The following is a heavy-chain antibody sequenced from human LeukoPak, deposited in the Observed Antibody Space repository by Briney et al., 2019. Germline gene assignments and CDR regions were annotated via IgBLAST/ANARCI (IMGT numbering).Heavy chain of an antibody. V-gene: IGHV3-48*01. D-gene: IGHD1-1*01. J-gene: IGHJ4*02. CDR1: GFIFSSYS. CDR3: AKATGTLTN. CDR2: ISSLSGTI. Sequence: GGSLRLSCAASGFIFSSYSMNWVRQAPGEGLEWVSYISSLSGTIYYADSVKGRFTISRDNAKNSLCLQMNSLTAEDTAIFYCAKATGTLTNWGQGILVTVSS.